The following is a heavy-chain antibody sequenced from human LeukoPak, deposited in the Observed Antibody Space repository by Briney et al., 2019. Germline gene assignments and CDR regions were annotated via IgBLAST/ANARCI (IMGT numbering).Heavy chain of an antibody. CDR3: ARDERPEGYYYYYMDV. Sequence: ASVKVSCKASGYTFTGYYMHWVRQAPGQGLEWMGWINPNSGGTNYAQKFQGRVTMTTGTSTSTAYMELRSLRSDDTAVYYCARDERPEGYYYYYMDVWGKGTTVTISS. D-gene: IGHD6-25*01. CDR1: GYTFTGYY. CDR2: INPNSGGT. J-gene: IGHJ6*03. V-gene: IGHV1-2*02.